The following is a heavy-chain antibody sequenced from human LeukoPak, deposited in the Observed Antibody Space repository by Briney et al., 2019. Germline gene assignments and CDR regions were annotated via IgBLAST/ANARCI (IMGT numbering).Heavy chain of an antibody. J-gene: IGHJ4*02. V-gene: IGHV1-69*13. CDR3: ARDPIKDYSSRSDY. D-gene: IGHD6-19*01. Sequence: GASVKVSCKASGGTFSSYAISWVRQAPGQGLEWMGGIIPIFGTANYAQKFQGRVTITADESTSTAYMELSSLRSEDTAVYYCARDPIKDYSSRSDYWGQGTLVTVSS. CDR1: GGTFSSYA. CDR2: IIPIFGTA.